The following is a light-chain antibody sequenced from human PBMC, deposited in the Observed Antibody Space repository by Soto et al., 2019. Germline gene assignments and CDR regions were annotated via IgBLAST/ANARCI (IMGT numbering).Light chain of an antibody. CDR2: GAS. V-gene: IGKV3-20*01. CDR3: QQYGSSSVYS. CDR1: HSISSAY. Sequence: VVLTQSPGTLSLSPGDRVTLSCRASHSISSAYIAWYQKKPGQTPRLLIYGASSRASGVPDRFGGSGSGTEFTLTISRLEPEDFAVYYCQQYGSSSVYSFGQGTKLEIK. J-gene: IGKJ2*03.